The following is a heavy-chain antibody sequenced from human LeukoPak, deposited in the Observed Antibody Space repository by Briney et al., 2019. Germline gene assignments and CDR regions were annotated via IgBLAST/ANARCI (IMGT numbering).Heavy chain of an antibody. J-gene: IGHJ4*02. D-gene: IGHD3-16*01. Sequence: ASVKVSCKASGYTFTGYYMHWVRQAPGQGLEWMGWINPNGGGTNYAQKFQGWVTMTRDTSISTAYMELSRLRSDDTAVYYCARGGHGDAYYFDYWGQGTLVTVSS. CDR2: INPNGGGT. CDR3: ARGGHGDAYYFDY. V-gene: IGHV1-2*04. CDR1: GYTFTGYY.